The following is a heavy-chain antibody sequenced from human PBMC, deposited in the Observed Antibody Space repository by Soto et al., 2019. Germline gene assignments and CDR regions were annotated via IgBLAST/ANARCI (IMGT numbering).Heavy chain of an antibody. Sequence: EVQLLESGGRLVQPGGSLRLSCAASGFSFSIYAMNWVRQAPGKGLEWVSGISGGGGSTYYADSVKGRFTISRDKSKNTLYLQMNSLRVEDTAVYYCAKDPTSYDSSAQFDSWGQGTLVTVSS. CDR2: ISGGGGST. CDR1: GFSFSIYA. J-gene: IGHJ4*02. CDR3: AKDPTSYDSSAQFDS. D-gene: IGHD3-22*01. V-gene: IGHV3-23*01.